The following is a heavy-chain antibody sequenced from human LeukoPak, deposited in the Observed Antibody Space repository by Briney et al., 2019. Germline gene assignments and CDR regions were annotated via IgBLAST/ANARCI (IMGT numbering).Heavy chain of an antibody. CDR2: INHSGST. V-gene: IGHV4-34*01. J-gene: IGHJ4*02. CDR3: ASAYDSSGYYSGFDY. D-gene: IGHD3-22*01. Sequence: ASETLSLTCAVYGGSFSGYYWSWIRQPPGKGLGWIGEINHSGSTNYNPSLKSRVTISVDTSKNQFSLKLSSVTAADTAVYYCASAYDSSGYYSGFDYWGQGTLVTVSS. CDR1: GGSFSGYY.